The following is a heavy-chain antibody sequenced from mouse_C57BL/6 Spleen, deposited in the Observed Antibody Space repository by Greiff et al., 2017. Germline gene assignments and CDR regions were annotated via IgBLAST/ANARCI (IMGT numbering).Heavy chain of an antibody. CDR1: GYTFTDYY. CDR2: LNPNNGGT. D-gene: IGHD2-4*01. V-gene: IGHV1-26*01. CDR3: ARCPRYYDYDEDYFDY. J-gene: IGHJ2*01. Sequence: EVKLQQSGPELVKPGASVKISCKASGYTFTDYYMNWVKQSHGKSLEWIGDLNPNNGGTSYNQKFKGKATLTVDKSSSTAYMELRSLTSEDSAVYDGARCPRYYDYDEDYFDYWGQGTTLTVSS.